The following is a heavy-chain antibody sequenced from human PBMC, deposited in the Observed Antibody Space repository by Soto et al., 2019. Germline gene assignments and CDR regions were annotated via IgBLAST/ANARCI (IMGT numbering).Heavy chain of an antibody. Sequence: SETLSLTCTVSGGSISSSNYYWGWIRQPPGKGLEWIGSIYYSGSTYCNPSLKSRVTIPVDTSKKQLSLKLSSVTAADTAVYYCARLPGVAVAGPSPYYYYYMDVWGKGTTVTVSS. CDR1: GGSISSSNYY. J-gene: IGHJ6*03. V-gene: IGHV4-39*01. CDR2: IYYSGST. CDR3: ARLPGVAVAGPSPYYYYYMDV. D-gene: IGHD6-19*01.